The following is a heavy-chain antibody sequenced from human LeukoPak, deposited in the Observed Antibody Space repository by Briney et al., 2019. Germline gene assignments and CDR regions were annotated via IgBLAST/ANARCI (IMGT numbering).Heavy chain of an antibody. CDR3: ARDGSVSSSGWYAGY. CDR1: GYTFTSYY. CDR2: INPSGGST. D-gene: IGHD6-19*01. V-gene: IGHV1-46*01. J-gene: IGHJ4*02. Sequence: ASVKVSCKASGYTFTSYYMHWVRQAPGQGLEWMGIINPSGGSTSYAQKFQGRVTMTRDTSTSTVHMELSSLRSEDTAVYYCARDGSVSSSGWYAGYWGQGTLVTVSS.